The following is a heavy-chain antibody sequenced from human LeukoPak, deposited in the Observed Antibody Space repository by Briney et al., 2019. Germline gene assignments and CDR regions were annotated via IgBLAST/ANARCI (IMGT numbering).Heavy chain of an antibody. CDR1: GFTFSSYG. J-gene: IGHJ4*02. D-gene: IGHD6-13*01. CDR3: ARDLRYSSSWYPLFDY. Sequence: GGSLRLSCAASGFTFSSYGMHWVRQAPGKGLEWVAFIRYDGSNKYYADSVKGRFTISRDNSKNTLYVQMNSLRAEDTAVYYCARDLRYSSSWYPLFDYWGQGTLVTVSS. CDR2: IRYDGSNK. V-gene: IGHV3-30*02.